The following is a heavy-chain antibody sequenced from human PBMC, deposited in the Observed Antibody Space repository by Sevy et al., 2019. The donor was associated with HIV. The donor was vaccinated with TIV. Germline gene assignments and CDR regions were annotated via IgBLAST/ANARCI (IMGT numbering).Heavy chain of an antibody. CDR2: IKQDGSVK. CDR3: AKQRGWICSHDVCSPYYSDS. CDR1: GFAFRTFW. V-gene: IGHV3-7*01. Sequence: GGSLRLSCAASGFAFRTFWMSGVRQAPRKGLEWVANIKQDGSVKYYMDSVKGRFTISRDNAKNSLYLQMSSLTVEDTAVYYCAKQRGWICSHDVCSPYYSDSWGQGTLVTVSS. D-gene: IGHD5-12*01. J-gene: IGHJ4*02.